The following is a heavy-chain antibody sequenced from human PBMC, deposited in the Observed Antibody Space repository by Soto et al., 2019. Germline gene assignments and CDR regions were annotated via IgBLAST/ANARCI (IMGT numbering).Heavy chain of an antibody. CDR2: IYYIGTT. CDR1: GGSISSGNYY. Sequence: SETLSLTCTVSGGSISSGNYYWNWIRQPPVRGLEWIGYIYYIGTTHYNPSLKSRVTISVDTSKNQFSLKLSSVTAADTAVYYCARTPTVRGVMSGMDVWGQGTTVNVSS. V-gene: IGHV4-30-4*01. D-gene: IGHD3-10*01. CDR3: ARTPTVRGVMSGMDV. J-gene: IGHJ6*02.